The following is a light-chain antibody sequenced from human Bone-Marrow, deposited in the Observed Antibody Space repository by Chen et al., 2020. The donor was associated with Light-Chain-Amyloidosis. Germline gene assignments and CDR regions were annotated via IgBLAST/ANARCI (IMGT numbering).Light chain of an antibody. CDR3: QVWDRSSDRPV. Sequence: SYVLTQPSSVSVAPGQTVTIACGGNNIGSTSVHWYQQTPGQAPLLVVYDDSDRPSGIPERWSGSNSGNTATLTISRVEAGDEADYYCQVWDRSSDRPVFGGGAKLTVL. V-gene: IGLV3-21*02. CDR1: NIGSTS. J-gene: IGLJ3*02. CDR2: DDS.